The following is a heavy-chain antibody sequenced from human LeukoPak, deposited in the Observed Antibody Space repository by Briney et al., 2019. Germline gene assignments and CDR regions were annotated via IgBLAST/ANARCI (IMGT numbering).Heavy chain of an antibody. CDR3: AISVDTAPFDP. Sequence: SETLSLTCTVSGGSISSYYWSWIRQPPGKGLEWIGYIYYSGSTNYNPSLKSRVTISVDTSKNQFSLKLSSVTAADTAVYYCAISVDTAPFDPWGQGTLVTVSS. CDR2: IYYSGST. J-gene: IGHJ5*02. V-gene: IGHV4-59*08. CDR1: GGSISSYY. D-gene: IGHD5-18*01.